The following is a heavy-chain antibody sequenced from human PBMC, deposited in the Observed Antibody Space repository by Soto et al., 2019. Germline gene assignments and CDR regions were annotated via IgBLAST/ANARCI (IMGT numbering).Heavy chain of an antibody. V-gene: IGHV1-3*01. CDR3: ASVYCSGGSCPLYYGMDV. Sequence: ASVKASCKASGYTYTSYAMHWVRQAPGQRLEWMGWINAGNGNTKYSQKFQGRVTITRDTSASTAYMELSSLRSEDTAVYYCASVYCSGGSCPLYYGMDVWGQGTTVTGSS. D-gene: IGHD2-15*01. J-gene: IGHJ6*02. CDR2: INAGNGNT. CDR1: GYTYTSYA.